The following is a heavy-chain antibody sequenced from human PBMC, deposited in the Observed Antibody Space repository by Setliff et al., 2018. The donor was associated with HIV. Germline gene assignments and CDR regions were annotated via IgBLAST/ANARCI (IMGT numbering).Heavy chain of an antibody. J-gene: IGHJ3*01. CDR3: ARDRRVGYPRDAFDV. CDR2: IRGYDEAT. D-gene: IGHD5-18*01. V-gene: IGHV3-23*01. Sequence: PGGSLRLSCAASGFTFSSFAMTWVRQAPGKGLEWVTTIRGYDEATHYTDSVQGRFTISRDNSKNTVYLQMNSLRAEDTALYFCARDRRVGYPRDAFDVWGQGTMVTVSS. CDR1: GFTFSSFA.